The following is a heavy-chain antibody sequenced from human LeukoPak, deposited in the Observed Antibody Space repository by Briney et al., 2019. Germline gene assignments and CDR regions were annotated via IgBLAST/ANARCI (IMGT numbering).Heavy chain of an antibody. D-gene: IGHD3-10*01. CDR3: ARGVFRGYYGSGSYYNRNWFDP. J-gene: IGHJ5*02. Sequence: SETLSLTCAVYGGSFSGYYWSWIRQPPGKGLEWIGEINHSGSTNYNPSLKSRVTISVDTSKNLFSLKLSSVTAADTAVYYCARGVFRGYYGSGSYYNRNWFDPWGQGTLVTVSS. V-gene: IGHV4-34*01. CDR1: GGSFSGYY. CDR2: INHSGST.